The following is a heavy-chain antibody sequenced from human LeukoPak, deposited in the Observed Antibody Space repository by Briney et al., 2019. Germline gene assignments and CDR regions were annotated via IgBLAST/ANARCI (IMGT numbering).Heavy chain of an antibody. CDR2: IYHSGIT. D-gene: IGHD3-10*01. CDR3: ASLWIDS. J-gene: IGHJ4*02. CDR1: GGSITTTKR. Sequence: SETLSLTCAVSGGSITTTKRWSWVRQPPGKGLEWIGEIYHSGITKYNPSLKSRVTISIDKSKNQFSLKVSAVTAADTAVYYCASLWIDSWGQGTLVTVSS. V-gene: IGHV4-4*02.